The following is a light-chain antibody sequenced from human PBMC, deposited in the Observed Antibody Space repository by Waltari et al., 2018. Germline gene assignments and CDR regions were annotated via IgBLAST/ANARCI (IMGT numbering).Light chain of an antibody. V-gene: IGKV3-15*01. CDR2: DIS. CDR1: QGVRGF. Sequence: ETVLTQSPVTLYVSPGERVALSCRASQGVRGFLAWYQQKPGQAPRFIVYDISTRATGIPARFSGSGSETEFTLTISGLQSEDFAVYYCQQYGSWPLTFGGGTKVDLK. J-gene: IGKJ4*01. CDR3: QQYGSWPLT.